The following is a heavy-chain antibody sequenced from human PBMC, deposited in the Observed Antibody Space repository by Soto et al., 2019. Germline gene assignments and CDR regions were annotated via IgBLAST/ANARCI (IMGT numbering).Heavy chain of an antibody. CDR3: ARDPTKEYSYGIDY. D-gene: IGHD5-18*01. J-gene: IGHJ4*02. Sequence: GGSLRLSCAASGFTFSSYGMHWVRQAPGKGLEWVAVIWYDGSNKYYADSVKGRFTISRDNSKNTLYLQMNSLRAEDTAVYYCARDPTKEYSYGIDYWGQGTLVTVSS. CDR1: GFTFSSYG. CDR2: IWYDGSNK. V-gene: IGHV3-33*01.